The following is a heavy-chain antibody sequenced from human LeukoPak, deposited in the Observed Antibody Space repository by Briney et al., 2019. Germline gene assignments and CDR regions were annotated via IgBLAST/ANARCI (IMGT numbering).Heavy chain of an antibody. CDR2: IIPIFGTV. CDR3: ARDYVGYYYYMDV. V-gene: IGHV1-69*05. J-gene: IGHJ6*03. D-gene: IGHD3-16*01. CDR1: GGTFSSYA. Sequence: SVKVSCKASGGTFSSYAISWVRQAPGQGLEWMGRIIPIFGTVNYAQKFQGRVTITTDESTSTAYMELSSLRSEDTAVYYCARDYVGYYYYMDVWGKGTTVTVSS.